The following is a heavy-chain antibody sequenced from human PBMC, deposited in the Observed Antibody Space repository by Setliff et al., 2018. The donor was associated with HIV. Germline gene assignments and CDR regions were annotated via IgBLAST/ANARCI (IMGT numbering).Heavy chain of an antibody. CDR2: IFYTRST. J-gene: IGHJ5*02. D-gene: IGHD2-8*01. CDR1: GGSISSSTYY. V-gene: IGHV4-39*01. CDR3: ARRGRDGVFIMFATGFDP. Sequence: SETLSLTCSVSGGSISSSTYYWGWIRQPPGKGLEWIGDIFYTRSTYYNPSLKSRVAISVDTSENQFSLKLNSVTAADTAVYYCARRGRDGVFIMFATGFDPWGQGALVTVSS.